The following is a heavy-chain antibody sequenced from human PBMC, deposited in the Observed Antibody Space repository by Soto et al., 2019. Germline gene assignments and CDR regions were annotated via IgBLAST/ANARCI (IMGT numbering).Heavy chain of an antibody. CDR1: GGSISSSSYY. Sequence: PSETLSLTCTVSGGSISSSSYYWGWIRQPPGKGLEWIGSIYYTGSTYYNPSLKSRVTISVDTSKNQFSLKLSSVTAADTAVYYCARQRRYYYDSIGYPDYWGQGTLVTVSS. V-gene: IGHV4-39*01. J-gene: IGHJ4*02. D-gene: IGHD3-22*01. CDR3: ARQRRYYYDSIGYPDY. CDR2: IYYTGST.